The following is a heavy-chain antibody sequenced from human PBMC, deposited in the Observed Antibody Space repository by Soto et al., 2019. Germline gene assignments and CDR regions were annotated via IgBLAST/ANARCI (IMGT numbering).Heavy chain of an antibody. V-gene: IGHV3-33*01. J-gene: IGHJ4*02. CDR1: GFTFSSYG. CDR2: IWYGGSNK. CDR3: ASNLYGDYAFDY. Sequence: GGSLRLSCAASGFTFSSYGMHWVRQAPGKGLEWVAVIWYGGSNKYYADSVKGRFTISRDNSKNTLYLQMNSLRAEDTAVYYCASNLYGDYAFDYWGQGTLVTVSS. D-gene: IGHD4-17*01.